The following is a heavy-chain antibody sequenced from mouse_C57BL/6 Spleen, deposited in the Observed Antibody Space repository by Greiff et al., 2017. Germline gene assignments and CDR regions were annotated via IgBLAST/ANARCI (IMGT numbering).Heavy chain of an antibody. CDR3: ERGSGYVGAMDY. Sequence: DVLLVESGGGLVQPKGSLKLSCAASGFTFNTYAMHWVRQAPGKGLEWVARIRSKSSNYATYYTDSVKYRFTISRDDSQSMLYLQMNNLKTEDTAMDYGERGSGYVGAMDYWGQGTSVTVSS. D-gene: IGHD3-2*02. J-gene: IGHJ4*01. CDR2: IRSKSSNYAT. V-gene: IGHV10-3*01. CDR1: GFTFNTYA.